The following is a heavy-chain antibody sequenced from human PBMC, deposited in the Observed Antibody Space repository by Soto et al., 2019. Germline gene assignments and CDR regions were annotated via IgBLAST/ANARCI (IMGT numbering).Heavy chain of an antibody. D-gene: IGHD3-3*01. Sequence: GGSLRLSCAASGLTFYSYAMTWVRQAPGKGLEWVATISGSGGDTYYADSVKGRFTISRDNSRNMLYVHMNRLRSADTALYYCAKDRLSIFVSGTHAFDVCGQGILVTVSS. CDR3: AKDRLSIFVSGTHAFDV. CDR1: GLTFYSYA. V-gene: IGHV3-23*01. J-gene: IGHJ3*01. CDR2: ISGSGGDT.